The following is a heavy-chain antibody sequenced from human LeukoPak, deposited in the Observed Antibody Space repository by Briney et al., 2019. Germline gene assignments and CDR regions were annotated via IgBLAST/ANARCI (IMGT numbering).Heavy chain of an antibody. J-gene: IGHJ4*02. Sequence: PGGSLRLSCAASRFTFSNAWMSWGREGPGRGVWWGCRIIIKIDVGRSEYAEPVKGRFTISRDDSKNTLYLQMNRLKPEDTAVYYCTTDPYSYGFIFDYWGQRTLVTVSS. V-gene: IGHV3-15*01. CDR2: IIIKIDVGRS. CDR3: TTDPYSYGFIFDY. CDR1: RFTFSNAW. D-gene: IGHD5-18*01.